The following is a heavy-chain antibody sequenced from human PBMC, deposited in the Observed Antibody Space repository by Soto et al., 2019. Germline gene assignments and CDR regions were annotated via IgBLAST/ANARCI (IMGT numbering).Heavy chain of an antibody. CDR1: GGSISSGGYY. Sequence: QVQPQESGPGLVKPSQTLSLTCTVSGGSISSGGYYWSWIRQHPGKGLEWIGYIYYSGSTYYNPSLKSRVTISVDTSKNQFSLKLSSVTAADTAVYYCARGVGATTSWFDPWGQGTLVTVSS. D-gene: IGHD1-26*01. V-gene: IGHV4-31*03. CDR3: ARGVGATTSWFDP. CDR2: IYYSGST. J-gene: IGHJ5*02.